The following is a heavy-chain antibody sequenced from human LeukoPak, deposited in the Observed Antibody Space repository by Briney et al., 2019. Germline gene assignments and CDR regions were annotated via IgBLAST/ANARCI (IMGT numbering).Heavy chain of an antibody. CDR1: GGSISSYY. V-gene: IGHV4-59*08. Sequence: PSETLSLTCTVSGGSISSYYWSWIRQPPGKGLEWIGYIYYSGSTNYNPSLKSRVTISVDTSKNQFSLKLSSVTAADTAVYYCARLWARDGLNYYYYGMDVWGQGTTVTVSS. J-gene: IGHJ6*02. CDR2: IYYSGST. CDR3: ARLWARDGLNYYYYGMDV. D-gene: IGHD3-16*01.